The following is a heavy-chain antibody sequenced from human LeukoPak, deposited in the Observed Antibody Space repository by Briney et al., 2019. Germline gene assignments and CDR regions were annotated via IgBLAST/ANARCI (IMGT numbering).Heavy chain of an antibody. D-gene: IGHD2-2*01. V-gene: IGHV3-23*01. CDR2: ISGSGGST. CDR1: GFTFSSYA. CDR3: AKCTETFSIVVVPAARAPFDY. Sequence: GGSLRLSCAASGFTFSSYAMSWVRQAPGKGLEWVSAISGSGGSTYYADSVKGRFTISRDNSKNTLYLQMNSLRAEDTAVYYCAKCTETFSIVVVPAARAPFDYWGQGTLVTVSS. J-gene: IGHJ4*02.